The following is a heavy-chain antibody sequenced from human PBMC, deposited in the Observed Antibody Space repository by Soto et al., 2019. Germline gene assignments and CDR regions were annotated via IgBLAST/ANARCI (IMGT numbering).Heavy chain of an antibody. V-gene: IGHV3-23*01. CDR3: AKDRNYEFDY. J-gene: IGHJ4*02. CDR1: GFTFSSYS. Sequence: PGGSLRLSCGASGFTFSSYSMSWVRQAPGKGLEWDSAISGSGGSTYYADSVKGRFTISRDNSKNTLYLQMNSLRAEDTAVYYCAKDRNYEFDYWGQGTLVTVSS. D-gene: IGHD3-3*01. CDR2: ISGSGGST.